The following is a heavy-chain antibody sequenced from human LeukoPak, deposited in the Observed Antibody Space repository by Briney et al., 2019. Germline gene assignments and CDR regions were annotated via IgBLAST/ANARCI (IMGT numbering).Heavy chain of an antibody. D-gene: IGHD6-6*01. CDR1: GFTVSSKY. CDR3: DAGEYSSSFPLDS. J-gene: IGHJ4*02. V-gene: IGHV3-66*01. CDR2: IYSGSST. Sequence: GGSLRLSCAASGFTVSSKYMSWVRQAPGKGLEGGLVIYSGSSTYYPASVKGRFTISRANSKNKIYLQMNNLGVGDAARDFCDAGEYSSSFPLDSWGQGALVTVSS.